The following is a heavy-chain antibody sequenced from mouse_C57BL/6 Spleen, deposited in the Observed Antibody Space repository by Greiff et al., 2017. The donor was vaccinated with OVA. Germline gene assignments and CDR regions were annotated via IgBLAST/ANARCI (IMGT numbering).Heavy chain of an antibody. CDR3: ARGVITTVVDWYFDV. J-gene: IGHJ1*03. V-gene: IGHV1-72*01. D-gene: IGHD1-1*01. CDR1: GYTFTSYW. CDR2: IDPNSGGT. Sequence: VQLQQSGAELVKPGASVKLSCKASGYTFTSYWMHWVKQRPGRGLEWIGRIDPNSGGTKYNEKFKSKATLTVDKPSSTAYMQLSSLTSEDSAVYYCARGVITTVVDWYFDVWGTGTTVTVSS.